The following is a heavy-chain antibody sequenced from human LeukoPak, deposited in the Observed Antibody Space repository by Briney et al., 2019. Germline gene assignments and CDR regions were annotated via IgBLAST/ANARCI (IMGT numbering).Heavy chain of an antibody. CDR3: ARGLDRQQLVVPGY. V-gene: IGHV1-2*04. D-gene: IGHD6-13*01. Sequence: ASVTVSCKPSGYTFTGYYMHWVRQAPGQGLEWMGWINPNSGGTNYAQKFQGWVTMTRDTSISTAYMELRRLRSEDTAVYYCARGLDRQQLVVPGYWGQGTLVTVSS. CDR1: GYTFTGYY. J-gene: IGHJ4*02. CDR2: INPNSGGT.